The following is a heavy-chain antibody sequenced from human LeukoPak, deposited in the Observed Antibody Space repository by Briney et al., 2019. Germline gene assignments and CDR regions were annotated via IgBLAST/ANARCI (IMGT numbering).Heavy chain of an antibody. CDR1: GFMFSTYA. J-gene: IGHJ3*02. D-gene: IGHD1-26*01. CDR3: ARGTPSGSYSLDAFDI. CDR2: INGAGINT. V-gene: IGHV3-23*01. Sequence: GGSLRLSCAASGFMFSTYAMTWVRQAPGKGLEWVSIINGAGINTYHADSVKGRFTISRDNSKNTLYLQMNSLRAEDTAVYYCARGTPSGSYSLDAFDIWGQGTMVTVSS.